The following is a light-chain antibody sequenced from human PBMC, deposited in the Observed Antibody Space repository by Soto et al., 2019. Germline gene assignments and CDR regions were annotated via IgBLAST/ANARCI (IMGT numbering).Light chain of an antibody. V-gene: IGKV1-33*01. CDR2: DAS. CDR3: QQYDNLSIT. Sequence: DIHMTQSPSSLSASVGDRVTITCQASQDISNYLNWYQQKPGKAPKLLIYDASNLETGVPSRFSGSGSGTDFTFTISSLQPEDIETYYCQQYDNLSITFGQGTRLEIK. CDR1: QDISNY. J-gene: IGKJ5*01.